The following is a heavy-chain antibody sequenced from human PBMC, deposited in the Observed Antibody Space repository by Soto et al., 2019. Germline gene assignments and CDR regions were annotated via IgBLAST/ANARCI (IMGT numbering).Heavy chain of an antibody. Sequence: EVQLVESGGGLVKPGGSLRLSCAASGVTFTNYSLHWVRQAQGKGLAWVSSISSGSNYIYYADSVKGRFTISRDNAKKSLFLQMNSLRAEDTAVDFYSRDTYGDTIDQQVDSWGQGTLVTVSS. J-gene: IGHJ4*02. D-gene: IGHD4-17*01. CDR2: ISSGSNYI. CDR3: SRDTYGDTIDQQVDS. V-gene: IGHV3-21*01. CDR1: GVTFTNYS.